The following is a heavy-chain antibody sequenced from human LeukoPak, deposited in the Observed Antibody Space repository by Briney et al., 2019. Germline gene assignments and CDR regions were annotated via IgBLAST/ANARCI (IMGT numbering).Heavy chain of an antibody. V-gene: IGHV3-21*04. CDR1: GFTFSTYS. D-gene: IGHD3-10*02. Sequence: PGGSLRLSCAASGFTFSTYSVNWVRQAPGKGLQWVSSISSSSRYIYYADSVKGRFTISRDNAKNSLYLQMSSLRAEDTAVYYCARDPRGYNVGGVLWGQGTLVTVSS. CDR3: ARDPRGYNVGGVL. J-gene: IGHJ4*02. CDR2: ISSSSRYI.